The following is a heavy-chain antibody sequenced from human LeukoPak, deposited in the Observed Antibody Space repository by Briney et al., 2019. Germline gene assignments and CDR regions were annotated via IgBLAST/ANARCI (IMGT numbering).Heavy chain of an antibody. CDR1: GYTFTSYG. V-gene: IGHV1-18*01. CDR3: ARDDPSGYFDWLSSSLYYYYGMDV. J-gene: IGHJ6*02. CDR2: ISAYNGNT. D-gene: IGHD3-9*01. Sequence: ASVKVSCKASGYTFTSYGISWVRQAPGQGLEWMGWISAYNGNTNYAQKLQGRVTMTTDTSTSTAYMELRSLRSDDTAVYYCARDDPSGYFDWLSSSLYYYYGMDVWGQGTTVTVSS.